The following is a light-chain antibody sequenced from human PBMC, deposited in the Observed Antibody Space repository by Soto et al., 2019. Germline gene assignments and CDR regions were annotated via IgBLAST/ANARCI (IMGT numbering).Light chain of an antibody. V-gene: IGKV3-11*01. J-gene: IGKJ5*01. CDR2: DAS. CDR3: QQRSNWIT. CDR1: QSVSSY. Sequence: EIVLTQSPATLSLSPGERATLSCRASQSVSSYLAWYQQKPGQAPRLLIYDASNRATGIPARFSGSGSGTDFTLTISSLEPEDFAVSYCQQRSNWITFGQGTRLEIE.